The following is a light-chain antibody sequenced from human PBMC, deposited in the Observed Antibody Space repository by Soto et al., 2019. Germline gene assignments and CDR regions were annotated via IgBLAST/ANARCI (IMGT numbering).Light chain of an antibody. Sequence: DIKMTQSPSTLSASVGDRVTITCRASQSISSWLAWYQQKPGKAPKLLIYKASSLQSGVPSRFSGSGSETEFTLTISSLQPDDFAAYYCQQCSIYPWTFGQGTKVEIK. J-gene: IGKJ1*01. CDR1: QSISSW. V-gene: IGKV1-5*03. CDR3: QQCSIYPWT. CDR2: KAS.